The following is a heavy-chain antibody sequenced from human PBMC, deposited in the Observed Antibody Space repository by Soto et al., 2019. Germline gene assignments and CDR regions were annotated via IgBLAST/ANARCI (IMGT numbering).Heavy chain of an antibody. J-gene: IGHJ4*02. CDR3: AMYYYDSSGYYLLDY. CDR2: IYHSGST. CDR1: GGSISSGGYS. Sequence: SSETLSLTCAVSGGSISSGGYSWSWIRQPPGKGLEWIGYIYHSGSTYYNPSLKSRVTISVDRSKNQFSLKLSSVTAADTAVYYCAMYYYDSSGYYLLDYWGQGTLVTVSS. D-gene: IGHD3-22*01. V-gene: IGHV4-30-2*01.